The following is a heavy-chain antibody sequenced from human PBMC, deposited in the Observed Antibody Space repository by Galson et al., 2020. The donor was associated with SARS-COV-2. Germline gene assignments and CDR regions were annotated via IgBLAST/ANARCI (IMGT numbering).Heavy chain of an antibody. CDR2: IIPIFGTA. D-gene: IGHD6-13*01. V-gene: IGHV1-69*13. J-gene: IGHJ4*02. Sequence: SVKVSCKASGGTFSSYAISWVRQAPGQGLEWMGGIIPIFGTANYAQKFQGRVTITADESTSTAYMELSSLRSEDTTVYYCARDSSSHWYPRTHFDYWGQGTLVTVSS. CDR3: ARDSSSHWYPRTHFDY. CDR1: GGTFSSYA.